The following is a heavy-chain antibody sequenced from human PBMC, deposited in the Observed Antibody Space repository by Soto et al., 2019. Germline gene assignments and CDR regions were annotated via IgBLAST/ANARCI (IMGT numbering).Heavy chain of an antibody. J-gene: IGHJ5*01. V-gene: IGHV4-31*03. CDR3: ARDRGMAPFDS. Sequence: QVQLQESGPGLVKPSQTLSLTCTVSGISMSTGGFYWSRIRQHPGKGLEWIGYIYSSGSTYYNPSLKSRVTIALDTSKNHFSLNMSCVTAADTAVYYCARDRGMAPFDSWGQGTLVTVSS. CDR2: IYSSGST. CDR1: GISMSTGGFY.